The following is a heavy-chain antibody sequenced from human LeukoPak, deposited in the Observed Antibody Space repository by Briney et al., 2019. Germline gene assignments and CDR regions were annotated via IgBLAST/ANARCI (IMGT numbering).Heavy chain of an antibody. V-gene: IGHV3-30-3*01. CDR3: ANTISGWGSYHTLYYFDY. J-gene: IGHJ4*02. D-gene: IGHD3-16*02. Sequence: GGSLRLSCAASGFTFSSYAMHWVRQAPGKGLEWVAVISYDGSNKYYADSVKGRFTISRDNSKNTLYLQMNSLRAEDTAVYYCANTISGWGSYHTLYYFDYWGQGTLVTVSS. CDR1: GFTFSSYA. CDR2: ISYDGSNK.